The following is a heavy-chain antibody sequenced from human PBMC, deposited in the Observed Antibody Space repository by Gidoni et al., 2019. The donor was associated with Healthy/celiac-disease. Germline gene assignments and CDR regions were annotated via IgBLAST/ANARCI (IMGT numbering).Heavy chain of an antibody. CDR1: GFTFSSYA. V-gene: IGHV3-64*01. J-gene: IGHJ2*01. Sequence: EVQLVESGGGVVQPGGSLRLSCAASGFTFSSYAMHWVRQAPGKGLEYVSAISSNGGSTYYANSVKGRFTISMDNSKNTLYLQMGSLRAEDMAVYYCARERYYDSSGYWYFDLWGRGTLVTVSS. CDR2: ISSNGGST. CDR3: ARERYYDSSGYWYFDL. D-gene: IGHD3-22*01.